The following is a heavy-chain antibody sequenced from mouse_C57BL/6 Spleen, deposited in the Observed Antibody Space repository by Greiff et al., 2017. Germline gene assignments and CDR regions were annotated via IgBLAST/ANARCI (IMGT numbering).Heavy chain of an antibody. CDR1: GYTFTDYY. V-gene: IGHV1-26*01. CDR3: ARWYYGSSSYYFDY. CDR2: INPNNGGT. Sequence: VQLQQSGPELVKPGASVKLSCKASGYTFTDYYMNWVKQSHGKSLEWIGDINPNNGGTSYNQKFKGKATLTVYKSSSTAYMELRSLTSEDSAVYYCARWYYGSSSYYFDYWGQGTTLTGSA. D-gene: IGHD1-1*01. J-gene: IGHJ2*01.